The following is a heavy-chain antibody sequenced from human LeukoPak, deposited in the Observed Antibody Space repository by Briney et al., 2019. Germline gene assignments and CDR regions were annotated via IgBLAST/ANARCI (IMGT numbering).Heavy chain of an antibody. CDR3: ARHAVFGAPLPSYYYYYMDV. CDR1: GGSISSYY. Sequence: SETLSLTCTVSGGSISSYYWSWIRQPPGKGLEWIGYIYTSGSTNYNPSLKSRVTISVDTSKNQFSLKLSSVTAADTAVYYCARHAVFGAPLPSYYYYYMDVWGKGTTVTVSS. J-gene: IGHJ6*03. V-gene: IGHV4-4*09. D-gene: IGHD1-14*01. CDR2: IYTSGST.